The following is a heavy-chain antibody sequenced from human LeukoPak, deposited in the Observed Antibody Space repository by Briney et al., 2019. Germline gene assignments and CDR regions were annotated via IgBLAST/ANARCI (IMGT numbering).Heavy chain of an antibody. D-gene: IGHD2-15*01. CDR2: INPNSGDT. V-gene: IGHV1-2*02. J-gene: IGHJ3*02. Sequence: ASVKVSCKASGYTFTGNYIHWVRQAPGQGLEWMGWINPNSGDTNYAQNFQGRVTMTRDRSISTAYMELTRLKSDDTAVYSCVRGLGYCSGGSCAPGALDIWGQGTMVTVSS. CDR3: VRGLGYCSGGSCAPGALDI. CDR1: GYTFTGNY.